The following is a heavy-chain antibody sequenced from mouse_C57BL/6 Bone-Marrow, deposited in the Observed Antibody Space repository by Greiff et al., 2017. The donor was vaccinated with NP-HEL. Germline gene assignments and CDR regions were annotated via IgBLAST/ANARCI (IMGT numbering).Heavy chain of an antibody. CDR2: IYPGGGYT. V-gene: IGHV1-63*01. D-gene: IGHD1-1*01. CDR3: ANSSNYAMDY. Sequence: VQLQQSGAELVRPGTSVKMSCKASGYTFTNYWIGWAKQRPGHGLEWIGDIYPGGGYTNYNEKFKSKATLTVDKSSSTAYMQLSSLTSEDSAVYYCANSSNYAMDYWGQGTSVTVSS. CDR1: GYTFTNYW. J-gene: IGHJ4*01.